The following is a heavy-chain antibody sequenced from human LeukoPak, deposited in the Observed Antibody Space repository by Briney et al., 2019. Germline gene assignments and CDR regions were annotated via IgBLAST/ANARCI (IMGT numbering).Heavy chain of an antibody. CDR3: ARDSPYYYDSSPNWFDP. V-gene: IGHV1-69*05. Sequence: ASVKVSCKASGGTFSSYAISRVRQAPGQGLEWMGRIIPIFGTANYAQKFQGRVTITTDESTSTAYMELSSLRSEDTAVYYCARDSPYYYDSSPNWFDPWGQGTLVTVSS. CDR2: IIPIFGTA. D-gene: IGHD3-22*01. CDR1: GGTFSSYA. J-gene: IGHJ5*02.